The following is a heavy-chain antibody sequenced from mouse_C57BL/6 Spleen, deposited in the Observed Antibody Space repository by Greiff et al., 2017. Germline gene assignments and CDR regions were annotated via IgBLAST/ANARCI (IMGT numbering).Heavy chain of an antibody. CDR3: ARMDDSYYYFDY. D-gene: IGHD2-3*01. CDR1: GYTFTSYW. CDR2: IYPGSGST. V-gene: IGHV1-55*01. Sequence: QVQLQQPGAELVKPGASVKMSCKASGYTFTSYWITWLKQRPGQGLEWIGDIYPGSGSTNYNEKFKSQATLTVDTSSSTAYMQLSSMTSEDSAVYYCARMDDSYYYFDYWGQGTTVTVSS. J-gene: IGHJ2*01.